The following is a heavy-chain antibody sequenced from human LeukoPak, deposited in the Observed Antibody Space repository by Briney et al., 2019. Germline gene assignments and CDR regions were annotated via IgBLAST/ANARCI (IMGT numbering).Heavy chain of an antibody. J-gene: IGHJ4*02. V-gene: IGHV4-59*08. CDR2: IYYSRSI. CDR3: ARQITVAGKYYFDH. CDR1: GGSISNSY. Sequence: SETLSLTCTVSGGSISNSYWNWIRQPPGKGLEWIGEIYYSRSINYNPSLKSRVTISVDTSNNQFTLKLSSVTAADTAVHYCARQITVAGKYYFDHWGQGILVTVSS. D-gene: IGHD6-19*01.